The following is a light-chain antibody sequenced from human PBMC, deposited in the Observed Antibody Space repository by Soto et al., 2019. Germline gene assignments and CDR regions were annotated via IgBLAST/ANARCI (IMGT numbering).Light chain of an antibody. CDR3: QQFISFPPT. Sequence: AIQLTQSPSSLSASVGDRVIITCRASEGIRRALVWYQQKPGKAPNLLFYDATNSDTGVPSRFSGSGSGTEFTLTISSLQTEDYASYYCQQFISFPPTLGQGTKVDIK. CDR2: DAT. V-gene: IGKV1-13*02. CDR1: EGIRRA. J-gene: IGKJ1*01.